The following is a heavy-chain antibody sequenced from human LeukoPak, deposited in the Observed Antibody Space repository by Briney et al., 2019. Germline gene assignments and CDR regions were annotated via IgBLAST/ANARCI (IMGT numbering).Heavy chain of an antibody. CDR3: ARGILRDYYDSSGFYHRGGVGY. Sequence: SETLSLTCAVYGGSFSGYYWSWIRQPPGKGLEWIGEINHNGSTNYNPSLKSRVTISVDTSKNQFSLKLSSVTAADTAVYFCARGILRDYYDSSGFYHRGGVGYWGQGTLVTVSS. V-gene: IGHV4-34*01. CDR1: GGSFSGYY. D-gene: IGHD3-22*01. J-gene: IGHJ4*02. CDR2: INHNGST.